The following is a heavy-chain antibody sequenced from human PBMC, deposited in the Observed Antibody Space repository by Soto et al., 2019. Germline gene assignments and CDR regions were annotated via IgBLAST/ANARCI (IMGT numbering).Heavy chain of an antibody. CDR1: GFTFSSYA. Sequence: GVSLRLSCAASGFTFSSYAMSWVRQAPGKGLEWVSAISGSGGSTYYADSVKGRFTISRDNSKNTLYLQMNSLRAEDTAVYYCAKEVVYATYNWFDTWGQGSLVTVSA. CDR2: ISGSGGST. V-gene: IGHV3-23*01. D-gene: IGHD2-8*02. CDR3: AKEVVYATYNWFDT. J-gene: IGHJ5*02.